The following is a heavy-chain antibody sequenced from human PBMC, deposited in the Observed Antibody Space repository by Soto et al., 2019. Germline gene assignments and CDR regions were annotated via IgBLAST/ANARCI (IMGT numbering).Heavy chain of an antibody. CDR2: VYYSGTT. J-gene: IGHJ4*02. D-gene: IGHD3-22*01. CDR1: CGSIRTSHFY. CDR3: AVVDFYDSNGYYYLFDR. V-gene: IGHV4-39*01. Sequence: SETLDRTCPVSCGSIRTSHFYWGWIRQPPGKVLEWIGSVYYSGTTYYSPSLRSRVTIYVDTSKNQSSLTLSSVTAADTAVYYCAVVDFYDSNGYYYLFDRWGQGSLVTLSS.